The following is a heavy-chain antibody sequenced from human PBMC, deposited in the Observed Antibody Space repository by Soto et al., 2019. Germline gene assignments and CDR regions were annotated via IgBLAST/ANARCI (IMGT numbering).Heavy chain of an antibody. J-gene: IGHJ4*02. CDR1: GFTFSSYA. CDR3: ARSWQLVQSFDY. CDR2: ISYDGSNK. D-gene: IGHD6-13*01. V-gene: IGHV3-30-3*01. Sequence: PGGSLRLSCAASGFTFSSYAMHWVRQAPGKGLEWVAVISYDGSNKYYADSVKGRFTISRDNSKNTLYLQMNSLRAEDTAVYYCARSWQLVQSFDYWGQGTLVTVSS.